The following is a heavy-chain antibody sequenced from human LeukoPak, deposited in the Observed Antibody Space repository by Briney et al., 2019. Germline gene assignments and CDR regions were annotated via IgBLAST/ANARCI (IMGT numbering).Heavy chain of an antibody. V-gene: IGHV1-8*01. J-gene: IGHJ5*02. CDR3: ARDSNRLTYYDFWSGYPRRRWFDP. CDR1: GYTFTSYD. Sequence: ASVKVSCKASGYTFTSYDINWVRQATGQGLELRGWMNPNSGNTGYAQKFQGRVTMTRNTSISTAYMELSSLRSEDTAVYYCARDSNRLTYYDFWSGYPRRRWFDPWGQGALVTVSS. D-gene: IGHD3-3*01. CDR2: MNPNSGNT.